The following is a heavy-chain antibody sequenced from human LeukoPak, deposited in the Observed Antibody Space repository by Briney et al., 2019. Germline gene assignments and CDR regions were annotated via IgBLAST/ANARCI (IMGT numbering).Heavy chain of an antibody. Sequence: GGSLRLSCAASGFTFSSYAMHWVRQAPGKGLEWVAVISYDGSNKYYADSVKGRFTISRDNSKNTPYLQMNSLRAEDTAVYYCARSVDGSGSYSDYWGQGTLVTVSS. J-gene: IGHJ4*02. D-gene: IGHD3-10*01. CDR3: ARSVDGSGSYSDY. CDR1: GFTFSSYA. CDR2: ISYDGSNK. V-gene: IGHV3-30-3*01.